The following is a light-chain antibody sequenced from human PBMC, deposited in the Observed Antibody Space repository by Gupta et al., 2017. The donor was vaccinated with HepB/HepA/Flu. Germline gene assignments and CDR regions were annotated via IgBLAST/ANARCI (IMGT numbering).Light chain of an antibody. CDR3: QQRYNWTLT. V-gene: IGKV3-11*01. CDR1: QTISHS. J-gene: IGKJ4*01. CDR2: DAS. Sequence: EIVLTQSPATLSLSPGERATLSCRASQTISHSLAWFQQRPGQAPRLLIYDASNRATGIPARFSGSGSATDFTLTISSLEPEDFAVYYCQQRYNWTLTFGGGTKVEIK.